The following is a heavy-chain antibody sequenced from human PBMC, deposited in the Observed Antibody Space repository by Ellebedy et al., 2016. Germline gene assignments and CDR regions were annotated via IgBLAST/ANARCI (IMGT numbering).Heavy chain of an antibody. Sequence: GGSLRLSXAASGFTFSRYWMHWVRQVPGKGLVWVSRINTDGTHITYADSVKGRFTISRDNAKNTLYLQMNSLTAEDTAIYYCARFGRTAGARKGFDIWGQGTMVTVSS. CDR1: GFTFSRYW. D-gene: IGHD1-26*01. CDR2: INTDGTHI. J-gene: IGHJ3*02. CDR3: ARFGRTAGARKGFDI. V-gene: IGHV3-74*03.